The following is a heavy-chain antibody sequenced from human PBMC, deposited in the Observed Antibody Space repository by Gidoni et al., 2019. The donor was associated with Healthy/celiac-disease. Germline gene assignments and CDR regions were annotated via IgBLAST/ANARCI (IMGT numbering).Heavy chain of an antibody. Sequence: QVQLQQWGAGLLKPSETLSLTCAVYGGSFSGYYWSWIRQPPGKGLEWIGEINHSGSTNYNPSLKSRVTISVDTSKNQFSLKLSSVTAADTAVYYCARGGYSRRRDAFDIWGQGTMVTVSS. J-gene: IGHJ3*02. CDR2: INHSGST. V-gene: IGHV4-34*01. CDR1: GGSFSGYY. D-gene: IGHD6-13*01. CDR3: ARGGYSRRRDAFDI.